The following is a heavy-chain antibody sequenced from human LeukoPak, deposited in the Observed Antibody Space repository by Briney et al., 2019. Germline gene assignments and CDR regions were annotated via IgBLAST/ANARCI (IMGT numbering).Heavy chain of an antibody. Sequence: GGSLRLSCAASGFTFRSYSMNWVRQAPGKGLEWVSSISNDGNYIYYADSVKGRFTISRDNAKNSLFLQMNSLRVEDTAVYYCARYSGSYYALDYWGQGTLVTVSS. D-gene: IGHD1-26*01. CDR3: ARYSGSYYALDY. CDR1: GFTFRSYS. CDR2: ISNDGNYI. J-gene: IGHJ4*02. V-gene: IGHV3-21*01.